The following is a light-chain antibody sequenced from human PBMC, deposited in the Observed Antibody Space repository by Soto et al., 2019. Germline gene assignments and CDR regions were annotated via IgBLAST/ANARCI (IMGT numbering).Light chain of an antibody. V-gene: IGKV2-30*01. CDR1: QSIHTS. CDR3: MQATYWPYT. CDR2: SVS. J-gene: IGKJ2*01. Sequence: VVLTQSPATLSLSPGERATLSCRASQSIHTSLAWYQQKPGQPPRRLIYSVSNRDSGVPDRFSGSGSGTDFTLKISRVEAEDVGVYYYCMQATYWPYTFGQGTKVDIK.